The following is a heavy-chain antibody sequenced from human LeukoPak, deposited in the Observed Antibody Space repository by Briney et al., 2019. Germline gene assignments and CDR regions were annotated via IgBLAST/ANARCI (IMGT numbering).Heavy chain of an antibody. V-gene: IGHV4-61*02. Sequence: SQTLSLTCTVSGGSVNSGDYYWTWIRQPAGKGLEWLGRIYTSGTINYNPSLKSRATISMDASRNQFSLKLRSVTAADTAVYYCARRGHAAVSILFDFDYWGQGTLVTVSS. CDR2: IYTSGTI. CDR1: GGSVNSGDYY. CDR3: ARRGHAAVSILFDFDY. D-gene: IGHD4-11*01. J-gene: IGHJ4*02.